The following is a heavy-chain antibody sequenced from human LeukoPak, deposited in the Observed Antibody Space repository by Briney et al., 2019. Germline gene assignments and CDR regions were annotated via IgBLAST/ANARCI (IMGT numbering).Heavy chain of an antibody. V-gene: IGHV3-30*02. CDR3: AKDSWYGSGSYYFDY. CDR2: IRYDGSNK. Sequence: GGSLRLSCAASGFTFSSYGMHWVRQAPGKGLEWVAFIRYDGSNKYYADSVKGRFTISRDNSKNTLYLQMNSLGAEDTAVYYCAKDSWYGSGSYYFDYWGQGTLVTVSS. D-gene: IGHD3-10*01. CDR1: GFTFSSYG. J-gene: IGHJ4*02.